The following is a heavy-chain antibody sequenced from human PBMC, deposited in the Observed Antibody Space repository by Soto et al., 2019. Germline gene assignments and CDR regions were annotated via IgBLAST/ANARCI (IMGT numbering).Heavy chain of an antibody. V-gene: IGHV1-69*01. J-gene: IGHJ4*02. CDR2: SIPIFGTA. CDR1: GGTFSRYA. CDR3: ARAGPEHTAREY. D-gene: IGHD5-18*01. Sequence: QVQLVQSGAEVKKPGSSVKVSCKASGGTFSRYAISWVRQAPGQGLDWMGGSIPIFGTANYAQKFQGRVTITADESTSTAYMELCSLRSEDTAVYYCARAGPEHTAREYWGQGTLVTVSS.